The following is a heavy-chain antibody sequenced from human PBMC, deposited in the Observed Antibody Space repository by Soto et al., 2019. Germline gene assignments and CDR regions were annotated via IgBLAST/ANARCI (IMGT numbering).Heavy chain of an antibody. V-gene: IGHV1-18*01. J-gene: IGHJ2*01. CDR3: ASPGGGSGPDWYFDL. CDR1: RNTFTSYG. Sequence: ASVKVSCKASRNTFTSYGISWVRQAPGEGLELMGWISANNGNTNHSQKLQGRVTMTIDASTRTAYMELRSLRADDTAVYYFASPGGGSGPDWYFDLWGRGTLVTVSS. CDR2: ISANNGNT. D-gene: IGHD2-15*01.